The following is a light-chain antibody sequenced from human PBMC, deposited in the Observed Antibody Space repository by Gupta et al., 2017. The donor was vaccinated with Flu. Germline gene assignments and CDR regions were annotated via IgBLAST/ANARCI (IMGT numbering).Light chain of an antibody. CDR2: GAS. V-gene: IGKV3-20*01. CDR1: QSVSSSY. CDR3: QQYGSS. J-gene: IGKJ4*01. Sequence: QSPGTLSLSPGERATLSCRASQSVSSSYLAWYQQKPGQAPRLLIYGASSRATGIPDRFSGSGSGTDFTLTISRLEPEDFAVYYCQQYGSSFGGGTKVEIK.